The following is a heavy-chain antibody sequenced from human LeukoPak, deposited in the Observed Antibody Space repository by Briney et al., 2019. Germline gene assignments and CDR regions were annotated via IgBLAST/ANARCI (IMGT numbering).Heavy chain of an antibody. CDR1: EFSVGSNY. J-gene: IGHJ4*02. D-gene: IGHD3-10*01. V-gene: IGHV3-53*01. CDR3: ARAKPKNMVRGLIMRRESRYYFDY. Sequence: PGGSLRLSCAASEFSVGSNYMSWVRQAPGKGLEWVSVIYSGGSTYYADSVKGRFTISRDNSKSTLYIQMNSLRAEDTAVYYCARAKPKNMVRGLIMRRESRYYFDYWGQGTLVTVSS. CDR2: IYSGGST.